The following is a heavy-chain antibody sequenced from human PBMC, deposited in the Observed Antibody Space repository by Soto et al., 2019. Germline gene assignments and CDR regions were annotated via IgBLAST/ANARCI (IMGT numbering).Heavy chain of an antibody. J-gene: IGHJ1*01. CDR2: IIPIFGTA. CDR1: GGTFSSYA. V-gene: IGHV1-69*01. Sequence: QVQLVQSGAEVKKPGSSVKVSCKASGGTFSSYAISWVRQAPGQGLEWMGGIIPIFGTANYAQKFQGRVTITADESTSTADMELSSLRSEDTAVYYCATGPYYYADSGPPPGDWGQGTLVTVSS. D-gene: IGHD3-22*01. CDR3: ATGPYYYADSGPPPGD.